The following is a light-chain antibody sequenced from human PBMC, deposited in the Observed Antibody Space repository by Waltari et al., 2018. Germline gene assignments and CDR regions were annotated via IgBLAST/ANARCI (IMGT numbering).Light chain of an antibody. Sequence: EIALTQSPGTLSLSPGERATLSCRASQTITGSWLTWYQRKPGQAPRLLICGASIRATGIPVRFSGSGSGTDFTLTISRLEPEDFAVYYCQQYDGSSVTFGGGTKVEVK. J-gene: IGKJ4*01. CDR2: GAS. V-gene: IGKV3-20*01. CDR3: QQYDGSSVT. CDR1: QTITGSW.